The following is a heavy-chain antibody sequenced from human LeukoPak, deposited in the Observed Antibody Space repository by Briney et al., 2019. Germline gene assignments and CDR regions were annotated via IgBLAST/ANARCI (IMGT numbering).Heavy chain of an antibody. J-gene: IGHJ4*02. Sequence: SGGSLRLSCAVSGFTFDDYTMHWVRQAPGKGLEWVSLISWDGGSTYYADSVKGRFTISRDNSKNTLYLQMNSLRAEDTAVYYCAKDIDSEQPPYGSGIADYWGRGTLVTVSS. CDR3: AKDIDSEQPPYGSGIADY. V-gene: IGHV3-43*01. CDR1: GFTFDDYT. CDR2: ISWDGGST. D-gene: IGHD3-10*01.